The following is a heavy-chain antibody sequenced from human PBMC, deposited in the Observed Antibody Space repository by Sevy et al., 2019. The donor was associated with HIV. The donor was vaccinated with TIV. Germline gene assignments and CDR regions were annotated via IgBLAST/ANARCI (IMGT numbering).Heavy chain of an antibody. J-gene: IGHJ4*02. CDR2: ISGSGGST. Sequence: GGSLRLSCAASGFTFSSYAMSWVRQAPGKGLEWVSAISGSGGSTYYADSVKGRFTISHDNSKNTLYLQMNSLRAEDTAVYYCATDGRAYDFWSGYYTGDYFDYWGQGTLVTVSS. CDR1: GFTFSSYA. D-gene: IGHD3-3*01. V-gene: IGHV3-23*01. CDR3: ATDGRAYDFWSGYYTGDYFDY.